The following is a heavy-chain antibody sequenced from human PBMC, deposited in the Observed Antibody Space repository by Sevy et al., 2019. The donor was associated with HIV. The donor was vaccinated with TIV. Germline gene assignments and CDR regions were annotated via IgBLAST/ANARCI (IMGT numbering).Heavy chain of an antibody. V-gene: IGHV5-51*01. CDR2: IYPGDSDT. CDR1: GYSFTSYW. D-gene: IGHD3-22*01. CDR3: ARHYIYDYDSSGSPTGAFDI. Sequence: GESLKISCKGSGYSFTSYWIGWVRQMPGKGLEWMGIIYPGDSDTRDAPSFQGQVTMSADRSISTAYIQWSSLKASDTAMYYCARHYIYDYDSSGSPTGAFDIWGQGTMVTVS. J-gene: IGHJ3*02.